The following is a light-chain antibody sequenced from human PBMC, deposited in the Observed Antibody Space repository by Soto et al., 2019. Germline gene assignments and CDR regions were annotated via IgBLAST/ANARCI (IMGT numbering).Light chain of an antibody. CDR2: DAS. CDR1: QSVGSK. Sequence: EIVMTQYPPTLSASPGERATLSCRASQSVGSKLAWYQQRPGQAPRLLIYDASNRATGIAARFSGSGSGTEFSLTISSLQSEDFAVYSCQQYGDWPGAFGGGTKVDIK. J-gene: IGKJ4*01. V-gene: IGKV3D-15*01. CDR3: QQYGDWPGA.